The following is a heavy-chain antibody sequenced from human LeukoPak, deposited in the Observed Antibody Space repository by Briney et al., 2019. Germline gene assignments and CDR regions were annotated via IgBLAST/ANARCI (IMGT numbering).Heavy chain of an antibody. CDR3: AREGSTSSFDP. J-gene: IGHJ5*02. V-gene: IGHV4-59*01. Sequence: SETLSLTCTVSGGSISHYFWSWIRQPPGKGLEWIGYIYYSGSTNYNPSLKSRVTISVDTSKNQFSLKLSSVTAADTAVYYCAREGSTSSFDPWGQGTLVTVSS. CDR2: IYYSGST. D-gene: IGHD2-2*01. CDR1: GGSISHYF.